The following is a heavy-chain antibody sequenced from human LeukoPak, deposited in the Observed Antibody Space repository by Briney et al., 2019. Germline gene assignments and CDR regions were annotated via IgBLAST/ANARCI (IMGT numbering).Heavy chain of an antibody. CDR3: ASGGIAAAGTGY. Sequence: SQTLSLTCTVSGGSISSGGYYWSWIRQHPGKGLEWIGYIYYSGSTYYNPSLKSRVTISVDTSKNQFSLKLSSATAADTAVYYCASGGIAAAGTGYWGQGTLVTVSS. CDR2: IYYSGST. CDR1: GGSISSGGYY. V-gene: IGHV4-31*03. D-gene: IGHD6-13*01. J-gene: IGHJ4*02.